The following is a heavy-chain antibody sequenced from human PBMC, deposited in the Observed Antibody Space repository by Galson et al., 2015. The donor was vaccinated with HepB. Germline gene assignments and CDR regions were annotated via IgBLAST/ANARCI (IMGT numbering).Heavy chain of an antibody. CDR1: GYSFTSYW. J-gene: IGHJ4*02. Sequence: QSGAEVKKPGESLKISCKGSGYSFTSYWIGWVRQMPGKGLEWMGIIYPGDSDTRYSPSFQGQVTISADKSISTAYLQWSSLKASDTAMYYCARLGGVYSSSWSPFDYWGQGTLVTVSS. CDR3: ARLGGVYSSSWSPFDY. CDR2: IYPGDSDT. D-gene: IGHD6-13*01. V-gene: IGHV5-51*03.